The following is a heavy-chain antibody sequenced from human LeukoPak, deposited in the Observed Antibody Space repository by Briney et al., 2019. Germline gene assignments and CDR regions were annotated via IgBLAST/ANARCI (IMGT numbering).Heavy chain of an antibody. V-gene: IGHV3-21*01. CDR2: ISSSSSYI. Sequence: GGSLRLSCAASGFTFSSYSMNWVRQAPGKGLEWVSSISSSSSYIYYADSVKGRFTISRDNAKNSLYLRMNSLRAEDTAVYYCARGKTTVTTLGDYWGQGTLVTVSS. D-gene: IGHD4-11*01. J-gene: IGHJ4*02. CDR3: ARGKTTVTTLGDY. CDR1: GFTFSSYS.